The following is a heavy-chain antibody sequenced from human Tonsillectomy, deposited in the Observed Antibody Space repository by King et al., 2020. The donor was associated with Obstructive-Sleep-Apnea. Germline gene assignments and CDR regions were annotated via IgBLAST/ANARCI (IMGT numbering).Heavy chain of an antibody. CDR3: GRHRVVVVPTRNYYFGMDV. CDR1: GFTFSRYT. J-gene: IGHJ6*02. D-gene: IGHD2-15*01. V-gene: IGHV3-30*04. CDR2: ISYDGSNK. Sequence: VQLVESGGGVVQPGTSLRLSCAASGFTFSRYTMHWVRQAPGKGLEWVSLISYDGSNKYYADSVKGRFTVSRDNSKNTLYVQMNSLRPEDTAVYYCGRHRVVVVPTRNYYFGMDVWGQGTTVTVSS.